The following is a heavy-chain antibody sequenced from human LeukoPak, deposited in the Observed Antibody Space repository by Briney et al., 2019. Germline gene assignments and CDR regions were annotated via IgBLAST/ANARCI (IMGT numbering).Heavy chain of an antibody. V-gene: IGHV1-69*13. CDR2: IIPIFGTA. D-gene: IGHD3-3*01. CDR1: GGTFSSYA. CDR3: SRGEWLLSESFFDY. J-gene: IGHJ4*02. Sequence: GASVKVSCKASGGTFSSYAISWVRQAPGQGLEWMGGIIPIFGTANYAQKFQGRVTITADESTSTAYMELSSLRSEDTAVYYCSRGEWLLSESFFDYWGQGTLVTVSS.